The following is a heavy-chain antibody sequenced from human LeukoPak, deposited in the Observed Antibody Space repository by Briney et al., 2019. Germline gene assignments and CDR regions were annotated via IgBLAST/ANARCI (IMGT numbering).Heavy chain of an antibody. CDR2: IIPIFGIA. J-gene: IGHJ4*02. D-gene: IGHD3-3*01. V-gene: IGHV1-69*04. CDR3: AREYDFWSGYSH. CDR1: GGTFSSYA. Sequence: SVKVSFKASGGTFSSYAISWVRQAPGQGLEWMGRIIPIFGIANYAQKFQGRVTITADKSTSTAYMELSSLRSEDTAVYYCAREYDFWSGYSHWGQGTLVTVSS.